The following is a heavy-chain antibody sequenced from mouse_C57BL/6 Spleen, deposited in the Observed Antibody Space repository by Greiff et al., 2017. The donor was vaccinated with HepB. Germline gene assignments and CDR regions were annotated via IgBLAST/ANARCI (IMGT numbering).Heavy chain of an antibody. J-gene: IGHJ2*01. Sequence: QVQLKESGAELARPGASVKLSCKASGYTFTSYGISWVKQRTGQGLEWIGEIYPRSGNTYYNEKFKGKATLTADKSSSTAYMELRSLTSEDSAVYFCARSITTVVAWDYFDYWGQGTTLTVSS. CDR1: GYTFTSYG. V-gene: IGHV1-81*01. CDR2: IYPRSGNT. CDR3: ARSITTVVAWDYFDY. D-gene: IGHD1-1*01.